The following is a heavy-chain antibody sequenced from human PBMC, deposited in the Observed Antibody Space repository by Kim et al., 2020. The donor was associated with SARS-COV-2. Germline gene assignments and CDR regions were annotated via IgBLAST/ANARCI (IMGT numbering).Heavy chain of an antibody. D-gene: IGHD3-10*01. J-gene: IGHJ5*02. CDR3: ARDLGSGSYHLFFDP. V-gene: IGHV4-59*01. Sequence: PSLKSRVTISVDTSKNQFSLKLSSVTAADTAVYYCARDLGSGSYHLFFDPWGQGTLVTVSS.